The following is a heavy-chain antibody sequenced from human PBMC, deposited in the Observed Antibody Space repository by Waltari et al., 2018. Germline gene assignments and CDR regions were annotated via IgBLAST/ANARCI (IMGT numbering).Heavy chain of an antibody. CDR1: GLIVSDYA. V-gene: IGHV3-73*01. CDR2: SRSRTKGDAT. J-gene: IGHJ4*02. CDR3: IRPFEMGID. Sequence: EVQLVESGGAMVQPGGCLTLSRDASGLIVSDYAMHWVRQASGKGLEWVGRSRSRTKGDATAYAESVQGRFTISRDDSKNTAYLEMNSLKTDDTAVYYCIRPFEMGIDWGQGTLVTVSS. D-gene: IGHD7-27*01.